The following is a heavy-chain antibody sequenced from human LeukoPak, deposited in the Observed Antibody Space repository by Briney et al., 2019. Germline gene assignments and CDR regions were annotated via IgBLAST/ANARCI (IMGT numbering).Heavy chain of an antibody. Sequence: PGGSLRLSCAASGFTFSNYAMSWVRQAPGQGLESVSAILGSGGSTYYADSVKCRFTVSRDNSKSTLYLQMNSLRAEDTALYYCAKWGDYDVLTGYYVPDYWGQGTLVTVSS. CDR2: ILGSGGST. CDR3: AKWGDYDVLTGYYVPDY. D-gene: IGHD3-9*01. V-gene: IGHV3-23*01. CDR1: GFTFSNYA. J-gene: IGHJ4*02.